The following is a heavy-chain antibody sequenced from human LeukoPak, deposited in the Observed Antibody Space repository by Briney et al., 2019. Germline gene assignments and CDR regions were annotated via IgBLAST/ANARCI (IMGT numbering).Heavy chain of an antibody. D-gene: IGHD1-26*01. J-gene: IGHJ4*02. CDR2: ISYDGSNK. Sequence: GGSLRLSCAASGFTFSSYGMHWVRQAPGKGLEWVAVISYDGSNKYYADSVKGRFTISRDNSKNTLYLQMNSLRAEDTAVYYCARGPPGSVIVGATPALDYWGQGTLVTVSS. CDR3: ARGPPGSVIVGATPALDY. CDR1: GFTFSSYG. V-gene: IGHV3-30*03.